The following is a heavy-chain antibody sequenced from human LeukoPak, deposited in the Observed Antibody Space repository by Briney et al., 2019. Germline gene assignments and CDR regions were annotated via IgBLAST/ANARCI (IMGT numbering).Heavy chain of an antibody. CDR1: GYSINSDYY. D-gene: IGHD2-2*02. J-gene: IGHJ4*02. V-gene: IGHV4-38-2*01. CDR3: ARQYQLLYPDY. CDR2: IYHSGST. Sequence: SXXLSLTCAVSGYSINSDYYWGWIRPPPGKGPEWIGRIYHSGSTYYNPSLKSRVTISVDTSTNQFSLKLNSVTAADTAVYYCARQYQLLYPDYWGQGTLVTVSS.